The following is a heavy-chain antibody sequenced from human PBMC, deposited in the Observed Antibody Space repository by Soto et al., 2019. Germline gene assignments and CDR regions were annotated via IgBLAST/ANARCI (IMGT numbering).Heavy chain of an antibody. CDR3: ARDQGAGGGNSLDY. CDR1: GFTFSSYS. CDR2: ISSSSSYI. V-gene: IGHV3-21*01. Sequence: EVQLVESGGGLVKPGGSLRLSCAASGFTFSSYSMNWVRQAPGKGLEWVSSISSSSSYIYYADSVKGRFTISRDNAKNSLYLQMNSLRAEDKAVYYCARDQGAGGGNSLDYWGQGTLVTVSS. J-gene: IGHJ4*02. D-gene: IGHD2-21*02.